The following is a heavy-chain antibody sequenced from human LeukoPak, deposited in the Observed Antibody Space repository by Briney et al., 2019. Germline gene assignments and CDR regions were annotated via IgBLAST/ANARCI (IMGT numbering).Heavy chain of an antibody. J-gene: IGHJ5*02. CDR1: GGSISSYY. Sequence: SETLSLTCTVSGGSISSYYWSWIRQPSGKGLEWIGYIYYSGSTNYNPSLKSRVTISVDTSKNQFSLKLSSVTAADTAVYYCARGKSRIAAAGISYWFDPWGQGTLVTVSS. CDR2: IYYSGST. D-gene: IGHD6-13*01. V-gene: IGHV4-59*01. CDR3: ARGKSRIAAAGISYWFDP.